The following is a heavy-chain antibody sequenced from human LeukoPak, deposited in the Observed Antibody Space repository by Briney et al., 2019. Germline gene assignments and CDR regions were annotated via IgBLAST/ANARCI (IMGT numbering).Heavy chain of an antibody. CDR1: GFTFSSYA. Sequence: HPGGSLRLSCAASGFTFSSYAMSCVRQAPGKGMEWVSAISGSGGSTYYADSVKGRFTISRDNSKNTLYLQMNSLRAEDTAVYYCAKDFGSGSYWPFDYWGQGTLVTVSS. CDR3: AKDFGSGSYWPFDY. J-gene: IGHJ4*02. V-gene: IGHV3-23*01. D-gene: IGHD3-10*01. CDR2: ISGSGGST.